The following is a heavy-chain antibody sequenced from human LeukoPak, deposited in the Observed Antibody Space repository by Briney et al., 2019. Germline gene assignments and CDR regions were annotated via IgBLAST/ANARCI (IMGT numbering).Heavy chain of an antibody. CDR1: GFTFSIYT. CDR2: ISSSSNYI. CDR3: ARDSGGWYQNVDY. V-gene: IGHV3-21*01. Sequence: PGGSLRLSCAASGFTFSIYTMNWVRQAPGKGLEWVSSISSSSNYIYYADSVKGRFTISRGNANDSLYLQMNSLRADDTAVYYCARDSGGWYQNVDYWGQGTLVTVSS. J-gene: IGHJ4*02. D-gene: IGHD6-19*01.